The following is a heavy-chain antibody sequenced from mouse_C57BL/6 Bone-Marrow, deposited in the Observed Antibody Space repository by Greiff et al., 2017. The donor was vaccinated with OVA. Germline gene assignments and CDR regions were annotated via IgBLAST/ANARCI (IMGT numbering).Heavy chain of an antibody. CDR2: ISYDGSN. J-gene: IGHJ3*01. V-gene: IGHV3-6*01. CDR3: ASPLRRGFAY. D-gene: IGHD2-12*01. Sequence: EVKLVESGPGLVKPSKSLSLTCSVTGYSITSGYYWNWIRQFPGNKLEWMGYISYDGSNNYNPSLKNRISITRDTSKNQFFLKLNSVTTEDTATYYCASPLRRGFAYWGQGTLVTVSA. CDR1: GYSITSGYY.